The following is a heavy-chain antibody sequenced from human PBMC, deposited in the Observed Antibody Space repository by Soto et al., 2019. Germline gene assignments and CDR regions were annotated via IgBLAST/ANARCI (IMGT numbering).Heavy chain of an antibody. Sequence: QLVESGGGLVQPGGSRRLSCAASGFTFSNYWMSWVRQAPGKGLEWVAIIAQDGSEEYYVHSVEGRFTISRDNGRYSVDLQMNSLRADDTAVYYCARDRRPGIYNGMDVWGQGTSVTVSS. CDR2: IAQDGSEE. V-gene: IGHV3-7*05. CDR3: ARDRRPGIYNGMDV. J-gene: IGHJ6*02. D-gene: IGHD1-20*01. CDR1: GFTFSNYW.